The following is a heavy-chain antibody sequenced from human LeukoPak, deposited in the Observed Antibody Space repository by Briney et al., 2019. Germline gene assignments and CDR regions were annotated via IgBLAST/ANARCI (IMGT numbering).Heavy chain of an antibody. Sequence: NXXXQATGXGLXWMGWMNPNSGNTGYAQKFQGRVTMTRNTSISTAYMELSSLRSEDTAVYYCARVVGYYDFWSQGTLVTVSS. V-gene: IGHV1-8*01. CDR2: MNPNSGNT. D-gene: IGHD3-3*01. J-gene: IGHJ4*02. CDR3: ARVVGYYDF.